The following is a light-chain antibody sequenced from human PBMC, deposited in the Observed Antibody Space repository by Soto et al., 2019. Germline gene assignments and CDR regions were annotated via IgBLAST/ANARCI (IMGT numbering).Light chain of an antibody. V-gene: IGKV1-39*01. CDR1: QSISSY. J-gene: IGKJ5*01. Sequence: DIQMTQSPSSLSASVGDRVTITCRASQSISSYLNWYQQKPGKAPNLLIYAASSLQSGVPSRFSGSGSGTDFTLTISSLHPEDFATYYCQQSYSTPNTFGQGTRLEIK. CDR2: AAS. CDR3: QQSYSTPNT.